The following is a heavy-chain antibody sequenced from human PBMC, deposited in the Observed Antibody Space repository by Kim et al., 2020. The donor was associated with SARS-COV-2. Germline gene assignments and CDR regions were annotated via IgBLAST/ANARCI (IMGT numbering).Heavy chain of an antibody. D-gene: IGHD4-17*01. J-gene: IGHJ4*02. V-gene: IGHV4-39*01. CDR3: ARHLGYGYYAPPDY. CDR1: GGSISSSSYY. Sequence: SQTLSLTCTVSGGSISSSSYYWGWIRQPPGKGLEWIGSIHYSGSTYYNPSLKSRVTISVDTSKNQFSLKLSSVTAADTAVYYCARHLGYGYYAPPDYWGQGTLVTVSS. CDR2: IHYSGST.